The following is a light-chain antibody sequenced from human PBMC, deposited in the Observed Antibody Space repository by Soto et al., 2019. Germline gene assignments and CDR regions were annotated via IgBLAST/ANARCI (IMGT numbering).Light chain of an antibody. CDR2: GSF. CDR1: QSVDNN. Sequence: EIVMTQSPVTLSASPGESATLSCRASQSVDNNVAWYQQKPGQAPRLLIVGSFARATGIPARFSGSGSGSEFTFTIIGLQSEDFAVYYCQQYTDRPPITFGQGTRLEIK. J-gene: IGKJ5*01. V-gene: IGKV3-15*01. CDR3: QQYTDRPPIT.